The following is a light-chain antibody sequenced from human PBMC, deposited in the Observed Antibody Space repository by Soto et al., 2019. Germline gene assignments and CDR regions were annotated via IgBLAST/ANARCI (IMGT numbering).Light chain of an antibody. V-gene: IGKV3-11*01. Sequence: EIVLTQSPATLSLSPGERATLSCRASQSVGTYLAWYQQKRGQSPRLLIYGASNRVPGIPARFRGSGSGTDFTLTINSLEPEDFAVYHCLQRSIGFTFGPGTKVEVK. CDR1: QSVGTY. J-gene: IGKJ3*01. CDR2: GAS. CDR3: LQRSIGFT.